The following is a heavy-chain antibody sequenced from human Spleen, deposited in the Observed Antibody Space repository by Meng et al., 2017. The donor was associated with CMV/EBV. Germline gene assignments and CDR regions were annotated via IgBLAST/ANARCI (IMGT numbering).Heavy chain of an antibody. V-gene: IGHV3-30*02. CDR2: IRYDGTNT. CDR3: ARRDDSGGYTYGYFDF. Sequence: GESLKISCAASGFTFSSFGMHWVRQAPGKGLEWVAFIRYDGTNTYYADSVKGRFTISRDNSKNTLYLQIKSLRAEDTAVYYCARRDDSGGYTYGYFDFWGQGTLVTVSS. J-gene: IGHJ4*02. CDR1: GFTFSSFG. D-gene: IGHD5-18*01.